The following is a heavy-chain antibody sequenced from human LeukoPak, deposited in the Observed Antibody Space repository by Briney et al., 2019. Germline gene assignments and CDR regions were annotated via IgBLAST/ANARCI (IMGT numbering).Heavy chain of an antibody. V-gene: IGHV3-7*01. Sequence: GGSLRLSCAASGFTFSSYWMGWVRQAPGKGLEWVANIEQVGSEIYYVDSVKGRFTISRDNAKNSLYLQMNSLRAEDTAVYYCARDKVVGPTQFDYWGQGALVTVSS. CDR3: ARDKVVGPTQFDY. CDR2: IEQVGSEI. J-gene: IGHJ4*02. CDR1: GFTFSSYW. D-gene: IGHD1-26*01.